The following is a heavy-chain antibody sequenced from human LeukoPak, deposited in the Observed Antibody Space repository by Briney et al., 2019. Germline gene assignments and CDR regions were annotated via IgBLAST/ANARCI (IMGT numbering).Heavy chain of an antibody. CDR1: GFTFSNYA. D-gene: IGHD2-8*01. Sequence: GGSLRLSCAASGFTFSNYAMHWVRQSPSKGLEWVALISYDGSKQYYADSVKGRFAISRDNSKNTLYLEMNSQRAEDTAVYYCARPLMVYVIKSNNWFDPWGQGTLVTVSS. J-gene: IGHJ5*02. V-gene: IGHV3-30*09. CDR2: ISYDGSKQ. CDR3: ARPLMVYVIKSNNWFDP.